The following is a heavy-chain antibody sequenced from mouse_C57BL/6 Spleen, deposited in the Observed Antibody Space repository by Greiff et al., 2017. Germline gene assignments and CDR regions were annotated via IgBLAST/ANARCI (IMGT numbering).Heavy chain of an antibody. CDR1: GYTFTSYW. CDR2: IYPSDSET. Sequence: QVQLQQPGAELVRPGSSVKLSCKASGYTFTSYWMDWVKQRPGQGLEWIGNIYPSDSETHYNQKFKDKATLTVDKSSSTAYMQLSSLTSEDSAVYYGARKRGRSYPFAYWGQGTLVTVSA. J-gene: IGHJ3*01. D-gene: IGHD1-1*01. CDR3: ARKRGRSYPFAY. V-gene: IGHV1-61*01.